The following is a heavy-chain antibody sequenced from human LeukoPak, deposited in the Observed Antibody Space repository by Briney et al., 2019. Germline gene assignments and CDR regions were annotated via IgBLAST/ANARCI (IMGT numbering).Heavy chain of an antibody. CDR3: CLDTAMVSFDY. D-gene: IGHD5-18*01. J-gene: IGHJ4*02. CDR1: GYSFTSYW. V-gene: IGHV5-51*01. CDR2: IYPGDSDT. Sequence: GESLRISCKGSGYSFTSYWIGWVRQMPGKGLEWMGIIYPGDSDTRYNPSFQGQVTISADKSISTAYLQWSSLKASDTAMYYCCLDTAMVSFDYWGQGTLVTVSS.